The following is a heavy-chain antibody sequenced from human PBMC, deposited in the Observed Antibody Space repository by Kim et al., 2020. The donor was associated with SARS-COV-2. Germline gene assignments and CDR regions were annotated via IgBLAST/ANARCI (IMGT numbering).Heavy chain of an antibody. Sequence: GRFTISRDNSKNTLYLQMNSLRAEDTAVYYCASHYLVRPSDRVDFVTDYWGQGTLVTVSS. J-gene: IGHJ4*02. CDR3: ASHYLVRPSDRVDFVTDY. V-gene: IGHV3-66*01. D-gene: IGHD2-21*02.